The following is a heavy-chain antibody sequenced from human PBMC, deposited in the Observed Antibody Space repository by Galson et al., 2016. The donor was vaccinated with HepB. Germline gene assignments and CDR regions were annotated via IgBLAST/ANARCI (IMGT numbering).Heavy chain of an antibody. D-gene: IGHD4/OR15-4a*01. CDR2: ISAYNGHT. Sequence: SVKVSCKASGYILTSYGIIWVRQAPRHGLKWMGWISAYNGHTNYAQILQARVTMTTDTSTSTASMEPRRLRSDDTAVDHCSRTAYGVAGLQVGYDGMDVWGQGTTVTVSS. V-gene: IGHV1-18*01. J-gene: IGHJ6*02. CDR1: GYILTSYG. CDR3: SRTAYGVAGLQVGYDGMDV.